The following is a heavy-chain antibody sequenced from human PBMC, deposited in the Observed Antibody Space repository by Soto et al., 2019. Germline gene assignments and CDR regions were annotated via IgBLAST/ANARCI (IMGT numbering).Heavy chain of an antibody. Sequence: QVQLVESGGGVVQPGRSLRLSCAASGFTFSSYAMHWVRQAPGKGLEWVAVISYDGSNKYYADSVKGRFTISRDNSKNTLYLQMNSRRAEDTAVYYCARGGVTDAFDIWGQGTMVTVSS. D-gene: IGHD2-21*02. V-gene: IGHV3-30-3*01. CDR2: ISYDGSNK. CDR3: ARGGVTDAFDI. J-gene: IGHJ3*02. CDR1: GFTFSSYA.